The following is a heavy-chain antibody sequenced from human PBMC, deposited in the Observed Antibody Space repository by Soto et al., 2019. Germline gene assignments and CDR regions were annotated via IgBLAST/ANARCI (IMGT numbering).Heavy chain of an antibody. J-gene: IGHJ4*02. CDR3: AREGYSGSYRPGCFDY. CDR2: ISYDGSNK. Sequence: GGSLRLSCAASGFTFSSYAMHWVRQAPGKGLEWVAVISYDGSNKYYADSVKGRFTISRDNSKNTLYLQMNSLRAEDTAVYYCAREGYSGSYRPGCFDYWGQGTLVTVSS. D-gene: IGHD1-26*01. CDR1: GFTFSSYA. V-gene: IGHV3-30-3*01.